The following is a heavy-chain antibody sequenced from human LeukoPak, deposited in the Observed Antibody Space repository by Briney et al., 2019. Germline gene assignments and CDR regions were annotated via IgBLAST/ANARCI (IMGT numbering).Heavy chain of an antibody. V-gene: IGHV3-23*01. CDR2: ITGSGGRT. J-gene: IGHJ4*02. CDR3: AKEPQPVSSYFDY. Sequence: GRSVSLACAVSGLTLRIYSTRWVPWPPRRGLEWVSAITGSGGRTYYADSVKGRFTTSRDNSKNTLYLQMTSLRAEDTAVYYCAKEPQPVSSYFDYWGQGTLVTVSS. D-gene: IGHD1-14*01. CDR1: GLTLRIYS.